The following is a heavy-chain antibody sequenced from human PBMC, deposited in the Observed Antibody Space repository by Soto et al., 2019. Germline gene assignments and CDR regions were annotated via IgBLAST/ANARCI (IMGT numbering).Heavy chain of an antibody. CDR3: SRGVLH. CDR1: GGSISSGGYY. J-gene: IGHJ4*02. Sequence: QVQLQESGPGLVKPSQTLSLTCTVSGGSISSGGYYWSWIRQHPGKGLEWIGYIYYSGSTYYTPSLNRLVTISVDTSKNQFSLNMSSVTAADTAVYYCSRGVLHWVQGTLVTGSS. V-gene: IGHV4-31*01. D-gene: IGHD2-15*01. CDR2: IYYSGST.